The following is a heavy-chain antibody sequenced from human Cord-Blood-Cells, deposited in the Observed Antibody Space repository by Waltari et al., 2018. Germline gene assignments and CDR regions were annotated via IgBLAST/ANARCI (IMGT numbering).Heavy chain of an antibody. CDR2: MNPNSVNT. J-gene: IGHJ6*02. Sequence: QVQLVQSGAAVKKPGASVKVSCKASGYTFTSYAINRVRQATGQGLEWMGWMNPNSVNTGYAQKFQGRVTMTRNTSISTAYMELSSLRSEDTAVYYCARQKDPSPFYYYYYGMDVWGQGTTVTVSS. CDR3: ARQKDPSPFYYYYYGMDV. CDR1: GYTFTSYA. V-gene: IGHV1-8*02.